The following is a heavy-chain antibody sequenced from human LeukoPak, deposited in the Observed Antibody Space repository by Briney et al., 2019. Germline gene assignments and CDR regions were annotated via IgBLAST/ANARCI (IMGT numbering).Heavy chain of an antibody. CDR1: GFTFSTFG. CDR3: AKGRGYFYDYPFDY. J-gene: IGHJ4*02. D-gene: IGHD5-18*01. V-gene: IGHV3-23*01. Sequence: GGSLRLSCAASGFTFSTFGMSWVRQAPGKGLEWVSAISGSGGRTYYADSVKGRFTISRDNSKNTLYLQMNSLRAEDTAVYYCAKGRGYFYDYPFDYWGQGTLVTVSS. CDR2: ISGSGGRT.